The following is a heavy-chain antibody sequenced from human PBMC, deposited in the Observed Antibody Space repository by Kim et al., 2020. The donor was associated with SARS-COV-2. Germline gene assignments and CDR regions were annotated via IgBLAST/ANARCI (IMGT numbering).Heavy chain of an antibody. J-gene: IGHJ4*02. Sequence: LKSRVTISVDTSKNQFSLKLSSVTAADTAVYYCARHRDGSYYWSRLVWDYWGQGTLVTVSS. V-gene: IGHV4-39*01. CDR3: ARHRDGSYYWSRLVWDY. D-gene: IGHD1-26*01.